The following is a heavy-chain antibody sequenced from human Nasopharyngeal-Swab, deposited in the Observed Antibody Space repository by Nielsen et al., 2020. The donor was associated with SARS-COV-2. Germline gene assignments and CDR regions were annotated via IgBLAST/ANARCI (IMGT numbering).Heavy chain of an antibody. D-gene: IGHD2-8*01. CDR1: GGSFSDFY. Sequence: SETLSITCSVYGGSFSDFYWSWIRQSPGKGLEWIGEINHRGNTNSNPSLKSRVTMSVDTSKNHFSLTLTSVTAADTAVYYCARGLSGIVPSPFLGLGPYYSYYYMDVWGKGTTVTVSS. CDR3: ARGLSGIVPSPFLGLGPYYSYYYMDV. V-gene: IGHV4-34*01. CDR2: INHRGNT. J-gene: IGHJ6*03.